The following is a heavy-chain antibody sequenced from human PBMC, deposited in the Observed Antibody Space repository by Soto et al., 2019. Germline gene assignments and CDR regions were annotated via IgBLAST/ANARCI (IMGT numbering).Heavy chain of an antibody. Sequence: GGSLRLSCAASGFTFSSYAMNWVRQAPGKGLEWVSGLSGRGGSTYHADSVKGRFTISRDNSKNTLYLQMNSLRAEDTAIYYCAKHVADYADSFTDCWGQGTLVTVSS. CDR1: GFTFSSYA. CDR2: LSGRGGST. CDR3: AKHVADYADSFTDC. J-gene: IGHJ4*02. V-gene: IGHV3-23*01. D-gene: IGHD4-17*01.